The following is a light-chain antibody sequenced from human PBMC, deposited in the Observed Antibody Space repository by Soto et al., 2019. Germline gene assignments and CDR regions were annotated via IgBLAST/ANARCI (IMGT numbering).Light chain of an antibody. J-gene: IGKJ4*02. CDR2: GAS. CDR1: QSVSSSY. V-gene: IGKV3-20*01. Sequence: EIVLTQSPGTLSLSPGERATLSCRASQSVSSSYVAWYQLKPGQAPRLFIYGASSRATGIPDRFSGSGSGTDFSLSISRLEPEDFAVYYCPQYGSSPPTFGGGTQLEIK. CDR3: PQYGSSPPT.